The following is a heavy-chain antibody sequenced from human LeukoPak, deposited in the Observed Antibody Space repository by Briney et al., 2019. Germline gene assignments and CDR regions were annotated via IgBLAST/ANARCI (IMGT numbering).Heavy chain of an antibody. V-gene: IGHV3-33*01. D-gene: IGHD6-6*01. CDR2: IWYDGSNK. CDR1: GFTLSSYD. Sequence: GGSLRLSCAASGFTLSSYDMHCVRQAPGKGLEWVAVIWYDGSNKYYADSVKGRFTISRDNSKNTLYVQMNSLRAEDTAVYYLGRDEIAYRSSRYYYYGMEVWGQGTTVTVSS. CDR3: GRDEIAYRSSRYYYYGMEV. J-gene: IGHJ6*01.